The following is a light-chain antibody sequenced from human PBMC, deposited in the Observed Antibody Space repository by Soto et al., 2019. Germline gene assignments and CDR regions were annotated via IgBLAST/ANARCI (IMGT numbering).Light chain of an antibody. CDR1: ENIFSY. Sequence: DIPMTQSPSSLSASVGDRVTITCRASENIFSYVNWYQQKSGHAPKLLIFGTSSLHSGVPSGFSGSGSGTEFTLTISSLQPEDFATYYCQQSYSTPLTFGGGTKVEIK. J-gene: IGKJ4*01. CDR2: GTS. CDR3: QQSYSTPLT. V-gene: IGKV1-39*01.